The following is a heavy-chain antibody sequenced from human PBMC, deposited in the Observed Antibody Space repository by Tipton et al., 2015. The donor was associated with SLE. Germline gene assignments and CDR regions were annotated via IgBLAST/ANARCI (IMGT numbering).Heavy chain of an antibody. Sequence: SLRLSCAASGLTVSSNYMSWVRQAPGKGLEWVSVIYSGGSADHADSVMGRFTISRDNSKNTLYLQMNSLRAEDLAVFYCASGHFPGGVCSGAFDISTEGTVETVSS. CDR3: ASGHFPGGVCSGAFDI. CDR1: GLTVSSNY. J-gene: IGHJ3*02. CDR2: IYSGGSA. V-gene: IGHV3-53*05. D-gene: IGHD2-8*02.